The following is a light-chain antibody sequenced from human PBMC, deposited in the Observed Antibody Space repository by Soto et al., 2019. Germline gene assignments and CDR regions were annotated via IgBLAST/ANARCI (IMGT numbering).Light chain of an antibody. Sequence: DIQMTQSPSTLSASVGDRVTITCRASQSITSWLAWYQQKPGKAPKLLIYKASTLESGVPSRFSGSGSGTEFTLTISSLQPDDFATYYCQPRDTFGQGTKV. J-gene: IGKJ1*01. CDR1: QSITSW. CDR3: QPRDT. V-gene: IGKV1-5*03. CDR2: KAS.